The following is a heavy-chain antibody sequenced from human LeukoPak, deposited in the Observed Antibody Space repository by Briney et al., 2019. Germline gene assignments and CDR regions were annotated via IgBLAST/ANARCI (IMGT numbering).Heavy chain of an antibody. CDR1: GGPISSGSYY. D-gene: IGHD3-10*01. J-gene: IGHJ3*02. CDR2: IYTSGST. V-gene: IGHV4-61*02. Sequence: SETLSLTCTVSGGPISSGSYYWSWIRQPAGKGLEWIGRIYTSGSTNYNPSLKSRVTISVDTSKNQFSLKLSSVTAADTAVYYCARRVNVRGVITDAFDIWGQGTMVTVSS. CDR3: ARRVNVRGVITDAFDI.